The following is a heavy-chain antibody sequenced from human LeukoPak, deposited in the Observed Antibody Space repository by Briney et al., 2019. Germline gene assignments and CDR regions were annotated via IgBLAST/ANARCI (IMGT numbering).Heavy chain of an antibody. J-gene: IGHJ6*03. Sequence: SETLSLTCTVSGGSISSYYWSWIRQPAGKGLEWIGRIYTSGSTNYNPSLKSRVTMSVDTSKNQFSLKLSSVTAADTAVYYCARDTPDYDFWSGNYYYYMDVWGKGTPVTLSS. CDR3: ARDTPDYDFWSGNYYYYMDV. CDR1: GGSISSYY. V-gene: IGHV4-4*07. CDR2: IYTSGST. D-gene: IGHD3-3*01.